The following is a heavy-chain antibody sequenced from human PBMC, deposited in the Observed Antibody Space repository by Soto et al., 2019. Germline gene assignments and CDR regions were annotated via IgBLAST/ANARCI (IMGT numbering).Heavy chain of an antibody. Sequence: EVQLLESGGDLVQPGGSLRLSCVASGFSFDNYGMSWVRQAPGKGLEWVSDIKSDGTSTSYAASVKDRFTISRDNSKNTLDLQLNRLRAEDTAVYYCAQLGLMTFSHKHYFNHWGRGTLVTVSS. V-gene: IGHV3-23*01. D-gene: IGHD3-16*01. CDR1: GFSFDNYG. J-gene: IGHJ4*02. CDR2: IKSDGTST. CDR3: AQLGLMTFSHKHYFNH.